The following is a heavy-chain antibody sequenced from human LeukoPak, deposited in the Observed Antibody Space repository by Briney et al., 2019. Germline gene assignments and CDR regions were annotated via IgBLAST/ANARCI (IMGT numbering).Heavy chain of an antibody. CDR3: ARDSKVYYDSSGYHDY. Sequence: ASVKVSCKASGYTFTSYGISWVRQAPGQGLEWMGWISAYNGNTNYAQKLQGRVTMTTDTSTSTAYMELRSLRSDDTAVYHCARDSKVYYDSSGYHDYWGQGTLVTVSS. J-gene: IGHJ4*02. V-gene: IGHV1-18*01. CDR2: ISAYNGNT. CDR1: GYTFTSYG. D-gene: IGHD3-22*01.